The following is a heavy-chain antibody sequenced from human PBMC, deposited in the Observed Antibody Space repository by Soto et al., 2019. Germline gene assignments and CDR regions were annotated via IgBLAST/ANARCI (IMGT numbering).Heavy chain of an antibody. Sequence: SETLSLTCAVSGGSISSSNWWSWVRQPPGKGLEWIGEIYHSGSTNYNPSLKSRVTISVDKSKNQFSLKLSSVTAADTAVYYCARDPRSDHGAFDIWGQGTMVTVSS. CDR3: ARDPRSDHGAFDI. CDR2: IYHSGST. CDR1: GGSISSSNW. V-gene: IGHV4-4*02. J-gene: IGHJ3*02.